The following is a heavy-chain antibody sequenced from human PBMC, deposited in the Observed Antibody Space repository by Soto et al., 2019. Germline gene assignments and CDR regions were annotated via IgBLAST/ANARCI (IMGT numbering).Heavy chain of an antibody. D-gene: IGHD1-26*01. CDR1: GYSFTSFG. Sequence: ASVKVSCKTSGYSFTSFGISWVRQAPGQGLEWVGWVTAYKGKTSYAQKFQGRVTMTTDTSTSTAYMELRSLRSDDTAVYYCARDNSRLYFDYWGQGALVTVSS. J-gene: IGHJ4*02. CDR3: ARDNSRLYFDY. CDR2: VTAYKGKT. V-gene: IGHV1-18*04.